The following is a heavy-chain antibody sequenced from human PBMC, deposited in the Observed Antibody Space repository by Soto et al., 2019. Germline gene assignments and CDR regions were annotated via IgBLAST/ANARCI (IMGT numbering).Heavy chain of an antibody. CDR1: GGSISSGDFY. CDR3: ARDRYDGSGSFDY. D-gene: IGHD3-10*01. Sequence: QVQLQESGPGLVKPSQTLSLTCTVSGGSISSGDFYWSWIRQPPGKGLEWIGYIFYSGSTYYNPSLKSRVTISVDTSKNQFSLQLSSVTAADTAVYYCARDRYDGSGSFDYWGQGTLVTVSS. J-gene: IGHJ4*02. V-gene: IGHV4-30-4*01. CDR2: IFYSGST.